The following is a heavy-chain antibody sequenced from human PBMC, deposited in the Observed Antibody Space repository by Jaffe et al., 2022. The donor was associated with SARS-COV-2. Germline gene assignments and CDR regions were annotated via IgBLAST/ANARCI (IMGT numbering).Heavy chain of an antibody. CDR2: MAQDGSEK. Sequence: EVQLVESGGGLVQPGGSLRLSCAASGFTFSNYWMTWVRQAPGKGLEWVANMAQDGSEKYYLDSVKGRFTISRDNAKISLYLQMNSLRAEDTAVYYCARGWASLDYWGQGTLVTVSS. J-gene: IGHJ4*02. CDR3: ARGWASLDY. D-gene: IGHD1-26*01. V-gene: IGHV3-7*01. CDR1: GFTFSNYW.